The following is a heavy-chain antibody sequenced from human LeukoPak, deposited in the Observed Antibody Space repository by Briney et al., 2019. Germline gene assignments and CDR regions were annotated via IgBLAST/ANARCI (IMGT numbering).Heavy chain of an antibody. D-gene: IGHD2-2*01. CDR3: ARIYCSSTSCYGHLFDY. V-gene: IGHV1-2*02. CDR2: INPNSGGT. J-gene: IGHJ4*02. Sequence: ASVKVSCKASGYTFTGYYMHWVRQAPGQALEWIGWINPNSGGTNYAQKFQGRVTMTRDTSISTAYMELSRLRSDDTAVYYCARIYCSSTSCYGHLFDYWGQGTLVTVSS. CDR1: GYTFTGYY.